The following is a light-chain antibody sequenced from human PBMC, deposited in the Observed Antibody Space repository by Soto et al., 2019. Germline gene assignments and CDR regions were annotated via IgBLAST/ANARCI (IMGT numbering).Light chain of an antibody. Sequence: DIQMTQSPSSLSASVGDRVTITCRASQTITTYLNWYQQKPGKAPHLLIYGASSLQSGVPSRFTGSGSRTDFTLTISSLQPEDFATYYCQQSHSTPWTFGQGTEVEIK. CDR3: QQSHSTPWT. CDR2: GAS. CDR1: QTITTY. J-gene: IGKJ1*01. V-gene: IGKV1-39*01.